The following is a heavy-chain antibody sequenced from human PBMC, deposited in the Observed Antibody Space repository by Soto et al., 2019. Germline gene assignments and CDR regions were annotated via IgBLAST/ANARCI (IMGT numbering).Heavy chain of an antibody. J-gene: IGHJ4*02. Sequence: EVQLLESGGGLVQPGGSLRLSCAASGITFSNYAMGWVRQAPGKGLEWVSTISGRGDETYYADSVKGRFTISRDNSKNTLYLQMNSLRAEDTAVYFCAKEYCYDSSFDYWGQGALVTVSS. D-gene: IGHD3-22*01. CDR3: AKEYCYDSSFDY. V-gene: IGHV3-23*01. CDR2: ISGRGDET. CDR1: GITFSNYA.